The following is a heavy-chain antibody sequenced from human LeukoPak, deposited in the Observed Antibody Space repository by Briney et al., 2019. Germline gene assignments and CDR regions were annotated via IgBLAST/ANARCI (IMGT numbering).Heavy chain of an antibody. Sequence: SGVYLTRYCSASGFTDSNAWMSRVRHAPGQGLEWGVRIRSKTDGGTTDYAAPVKGRYTIVSKDSKNTMYLQMNRLKTEDTAVYYCTTDPQQLAFYYFDFWGQGTLVTVSS. D-gene: IGHD6-13*01. CDR2: IRSKTDGGTT. V-gene: IGHV3-15*01. CDR3: TTDPQQLAFYYFDF. CDR1: GFTDSNAW. J-gene: IGHJ4*02.